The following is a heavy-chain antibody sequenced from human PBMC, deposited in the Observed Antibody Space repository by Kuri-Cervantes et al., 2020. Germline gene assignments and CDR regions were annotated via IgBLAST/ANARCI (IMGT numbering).Heavy chain of an antibody. CDR1: GFTFSSYG. D-gene: IGHD5-18*01. CDR2: IWYDGSNK. J-gene: IGHJ4*02. V-gene: IGHV3-30*02. CDR3: AKDVDTAIYFDY. Sequence: GESLKISCAASGFTFSSYGMHWVRQAPGKGLEWVAVIWYDGSNKYYVDSVKGRFTISRDNSKNTLYLQMNSLRAEDTAVYYCAKDVDTAIYFDYWGQGTLVTVSS.